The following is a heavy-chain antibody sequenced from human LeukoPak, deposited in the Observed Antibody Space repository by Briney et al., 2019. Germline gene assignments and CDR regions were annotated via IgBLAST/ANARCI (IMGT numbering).Heavy chain of an antibody. CDR1: GGAISGYY. CDR3: WVPIVVVPAAPTYYYMDV. Sequence: SETLSLTCTVSGGAISGYYWGWIRQPPGKGLEWIGSIYYSGSTYYNPSLKSRVTISVDTSKNQFSLKLSSVTAADTAVYYCWVPIVVVPAAPTYYYMDVWGKGTTVTVSS. J-gene: IGHJ6*03. CDR2: IYYSGST. D-gene: IGHD2-2*01. V-gene: IGHV4-39*01.